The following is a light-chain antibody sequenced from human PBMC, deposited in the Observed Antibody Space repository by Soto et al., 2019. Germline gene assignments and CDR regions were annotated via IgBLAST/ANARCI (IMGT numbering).Light chain of an antibody. J-gene: IGKJ1*01. CDR3: HQYATSPQT. V-gene: IGKV3-20*01. CDR1: QSVPSNY. Sequence: EIVLTQSPGTLSLSPGERATLSCRASQSVPSNYLAWYQQKPGQAPRLLIYGASSRATGIPDRFSGSGSWTDFTLTSSRLEPEDFAVYFWHQYATSPQTFGQGTKVEIK. CDR2: GAS.